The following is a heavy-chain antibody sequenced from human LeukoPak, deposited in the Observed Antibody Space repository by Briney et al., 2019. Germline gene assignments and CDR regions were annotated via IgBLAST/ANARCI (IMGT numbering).Heavy chain of an antibody. CDR2: ISSSGSTI. CDR1: GFTFSDCY. Sequence: PGGCLRLSCAAAGFTFSDCYMSGIRQARGKGLEWVSYISSSGSTIYYADSVKGRFTISRDNAKNSLYLQMNSLRAEDTAVYYCARVTSWNFPGYGGQGTLVTVSS. V-gene: IGHV3-11*01. CDR3: ARVTSWNFPGY. D-gene: IGHD1-7*01. J-gene: IGHJ4*02.